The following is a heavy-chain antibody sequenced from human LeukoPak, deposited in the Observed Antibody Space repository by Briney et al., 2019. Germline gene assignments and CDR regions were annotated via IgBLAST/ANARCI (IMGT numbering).Heavy chain of an antibody. D-gene: IGHD1-26*01. J-gene: IGHJ4*02. CDR1: GYTFTGYY. CDR3: ATEEVGAGYYFDY. Sequence: LGASVKVSCKASGYTFTGYYMHWVRQAPGQGLEWMGWINPNSGGTNYAQKFQGRVTMTRDTSISTAYMELSRLRSEDTAVYYCATEEVGAGYYFDYWGQGTLVTVSS. CDR2: INPNSGGT. V-gene: IGHV1-2*02.